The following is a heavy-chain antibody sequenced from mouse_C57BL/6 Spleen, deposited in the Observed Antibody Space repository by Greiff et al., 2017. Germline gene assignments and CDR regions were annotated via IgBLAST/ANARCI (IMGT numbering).Heavy chain of an antibody. J-gene: IGHJ4*01. V-gene: IGHV1-22*01. CDR2: INPNNGGT. Sequence: VQLQPSGPELVKPGASVKMSCKASGYTFTDYNMHWVKQSHGKSLEWIGYINPNNGGTSYNQKFKGKATLTVNKSSSTAYMELRSLTSEDSAVYYCASDDGDYVNAIDYWGQGTSVTVAS. CDR3: ASDDGDYVNAIDY. D-gene: IGHD2-3*01. CDR1: GYTFTDYN.